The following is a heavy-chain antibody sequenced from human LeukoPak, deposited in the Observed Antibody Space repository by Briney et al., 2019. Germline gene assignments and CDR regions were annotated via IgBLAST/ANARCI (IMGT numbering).Heavy chain of an antibody. D-gene: IGHD5-18*01. J-gene: IGHJ4*02. V-gene: IGHV3-11*04. CDR1: GFIFSGYY. CDR2: IGSSGGTI. CDR3: ARGVRGYSYGSRFDY. Sequence: GGSLRLSCATSGFIFSGYYMSWIRQAPGEGLEWVSYIGSSGGTIYYADSVKGRFTISRDNAKNSLYLQMNSLRDEDTAVYYCARGVRGYSYGSRFDYWGQGTLVTVSS.